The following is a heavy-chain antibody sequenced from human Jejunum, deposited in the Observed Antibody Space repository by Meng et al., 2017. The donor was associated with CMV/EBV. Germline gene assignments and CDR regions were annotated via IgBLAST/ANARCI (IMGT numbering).Heavy chain of an antibody. CDR1: VGSISSYY. J-gene: IGHJ5*02. V-gene: IGHV4-4*07. D-gene: IGHD5-18*01. Sequence: QVQLQGSGPGLGKPSETLSLTCTVSVGSISSYYWSWIRQPAGKGLEWIGRIYPNGNTNHNPSLKSRVTMSIDTSKNQFSLKLTSVTAADTAVYYCARDAPPNNYGWFDPWGQGTLVTVSS. CDR3: ARDAPPNNYGWFDP. CDR2: IYPNGNT.